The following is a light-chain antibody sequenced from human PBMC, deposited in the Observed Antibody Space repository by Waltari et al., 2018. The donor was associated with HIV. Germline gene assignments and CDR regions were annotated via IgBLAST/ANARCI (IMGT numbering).Light chain of an antibody. J-gene: IGLJ2*01. CDR2: EHN. CDR3: QSYDGNNHEV. CDR1: SGSIASNN. Sequence: NFMLTQPHSVSESPGKTVTISCTRSSGSIASNNVQWYQHRPGSAPTTVIYEHNQRPTGVPGRVSGSIGSSSNSASLTIAGLKTEDEADYHCQSYDGNNHEVFGGGTKLTVL. V-gene: IGLV6-57*04.